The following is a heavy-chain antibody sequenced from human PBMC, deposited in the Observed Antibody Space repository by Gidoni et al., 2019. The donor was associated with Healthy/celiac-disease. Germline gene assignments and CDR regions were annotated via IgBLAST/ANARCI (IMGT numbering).Heavy chain of an antibody. V-gene: IGHV4-34*01. J-gene: IGHJ4*02. Sequence: QVQLQQWGAGLLKPSETLSLTCAVYGGSFSGYYRSWIRQPPGKGLEWIGEINHSGSTNYNPSLKSRVTISVDTSKNQFSLKLSSVTAADTAVYYCARVSTKGVDYWGQGTLVTVSS. D-gene: IGHD2-8*01. CDR1: GGSFSGYY. CDR2: INHSGST. CDR3: ARVSTKGVDY.